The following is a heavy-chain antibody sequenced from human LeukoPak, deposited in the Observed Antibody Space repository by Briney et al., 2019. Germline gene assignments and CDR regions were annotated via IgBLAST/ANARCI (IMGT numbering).Heavy chain of an antibody. Sequence: ASVKVSCKASGYTFTGYYMHWVRQAPGQGLEWMGWMNPNSGNTGYAQKFQGRVTMTRNTSISTAYMELSSLRSEDTAVYYCARKYYDSSGLHFDLWGRGTLVTVSS. CDR2: MNPNSGNT. CDR3: ARKYYDSSGLHFDL. V-gene: IGHV1-8*02. CDR1: GYTFTGYY. D-gene: IGHD3-22*01. J-gene: IGHJ2*01.